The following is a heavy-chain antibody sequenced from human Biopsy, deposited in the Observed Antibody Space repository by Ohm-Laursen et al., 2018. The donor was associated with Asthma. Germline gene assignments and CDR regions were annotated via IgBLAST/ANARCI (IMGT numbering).Heavy chain of an antibody. J-gene: IGHJ6*02. D-gene: IGHD3-10*01. V-gene: IGHV1-18*03. CDR1: GYTFNSAG. CDR3: ARAVDYSHYYGIGV. CDR2: ISVYNGNT. Sequence: SVKVSCKTSGYTFNSAGITWARQAPGQGLEWMGWISVYNGNTKVAQKLQDRVTMITDTSPSTAYMELRSLRSEDMAVYFCARAVDYSHYYGIGVWGQGTTVTVS.